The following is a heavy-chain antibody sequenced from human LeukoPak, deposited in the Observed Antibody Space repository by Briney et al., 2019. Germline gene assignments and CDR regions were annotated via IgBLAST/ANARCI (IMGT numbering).Heavy chain of an antibody. V-gene: IGHV4-4*09. CDR2: IHTNGRT. J-gene: IGHJ4*02. CDR3: TRRAPTSYGHYLDS. D-gene: IGHD3-10*01. Sequence: PPGTLSLTCTVSGDSISSYYWSCIRQTPRKGLEWIGYIHTNGRTNYSPSLKSRVTMSVDSSKNHLSLMLRSLTAAAAAVYYCTRRAPTSYGHYLDSWGQGTLVTVSS. CDR1: GDSISSYY.